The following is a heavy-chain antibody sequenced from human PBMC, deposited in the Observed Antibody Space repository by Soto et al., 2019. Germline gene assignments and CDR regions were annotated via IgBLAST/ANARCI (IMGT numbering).Heavy chain of an antibody. CDR1: GGSVSSGNYY. CDR3: AGKGNDYAFVVY. J-gene: IGHJ4*02. V-gene: IGHV4-61*01. Sequence: SETLSLTCTVFGGSVSSGNYYWSWIRQPPGKGLEWIGYIFHSGTTSYNPSLKSRVTISVDTSKNQFSLKLSSVTAADTVVYSCAGKGNDYAFVVYWGQGTLVPVSS. CDR2: IFHSGTT. D-gene: IGHD4-17*01.